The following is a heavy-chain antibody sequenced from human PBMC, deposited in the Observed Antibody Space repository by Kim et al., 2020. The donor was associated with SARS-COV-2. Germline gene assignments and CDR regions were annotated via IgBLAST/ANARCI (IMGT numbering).Heavy chain of an antibody. D-gene: IGHD4-17*01. J-gene: IGHJ4*02. V-gene: IGHV1-24*01. Sequence: ASVKVSCKVSGYTLTELSMHWVRQAPGKGLEWMGGFDPEDGETIYAQKFQGRVTMTEDTSTDTAYMELSSLRSEYTAVYYCATHAPTVTTPPDYWGQGTLVTVSS. CDR2: FDPEDGET. CDR3: ATHAPTVTTPPDY. CDR1: GYTLTELS.